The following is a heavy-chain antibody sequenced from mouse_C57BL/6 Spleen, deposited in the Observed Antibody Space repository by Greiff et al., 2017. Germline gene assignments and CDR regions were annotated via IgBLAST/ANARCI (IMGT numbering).Heavy chain of an antibody. CDR3: TRGYDYVFAY. Sequence: EVKLVESGEGLVKPGGSLKLSCAASGFTFSSYAMSWVRQTPEKRLEWVAYISSGGDYIYYADTVKGRFTISRDNARNTLYLQMSSLKSEDTAMYYCTRGYDYVFAYWGQGTRVTVSA. D-gene: IGHD2-4*01. J-gene: IGHJ3*01. CDR1: GFTFSSYA. V-gene: IGHV5-9-1*02. CDR2: ISSGGDYI.